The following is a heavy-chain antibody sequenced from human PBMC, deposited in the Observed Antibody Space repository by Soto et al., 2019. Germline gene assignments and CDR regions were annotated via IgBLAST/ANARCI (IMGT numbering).Heavy chain of an antibody. CDR3: ARATGGNSEFSSYYYGMDV. J-gene: IGHJ6*02. CDR2: IIPIFGTA. D-gene: IGHD2-21*02. V-gene: IGHV1-69*12. CDR1: GGTFSSYA. Sequence: QVQLVQSGAEVKKPGSSVKVSCKASGGTFSSYAISWVRQAPGQGLEWMGGIIPIFGTANYAQKFQGRVTITADESTSTAYMELSSLRSEDTAVYYCARATGGNSEFSSYYYGMDVWGQGTTVTVSS.